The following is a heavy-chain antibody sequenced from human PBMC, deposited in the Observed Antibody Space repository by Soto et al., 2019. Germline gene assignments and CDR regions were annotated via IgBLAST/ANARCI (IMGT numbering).Heavy chain of an antibody. CDR2: INHSGST. D-gene: IGHD3-3*01. V-gene: IGHV4-59*01. Sequence: KEKVWIGDINHSGSTNYNPSLKSRVTISVDTSKNQFSLKLSSVTAADTAVYYCARSPDAYTIFGVETYYFFAYWGQGTLVPVSS. J-gene: IGHJ4*02. CDR3: ARSPDAYTIFGVETYYFFAY.